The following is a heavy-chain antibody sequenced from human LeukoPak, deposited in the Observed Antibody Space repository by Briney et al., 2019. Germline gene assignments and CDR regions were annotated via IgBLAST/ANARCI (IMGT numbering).Heavy chain of an antibody. CDR3: AKDNMDYYDSSGYYYAGYFDY. CDR1: GYTLTELS. D-gene: IGHD3-22*01. V-gene: IGHV1-24*01. Sequence: ASVKVSCKVSGYTLTELSMHWVRQAPGKGLEWMGGFDPEDGETIYAQKFQGRVTMTEDTSTDTAYMELSSLRSEDTAVYYCAKDNMDYYDSSGYYYAGYFDYWGQGTLVTVSS. CDR2: FDPEDGET. J-gene: IGHJ4*02.